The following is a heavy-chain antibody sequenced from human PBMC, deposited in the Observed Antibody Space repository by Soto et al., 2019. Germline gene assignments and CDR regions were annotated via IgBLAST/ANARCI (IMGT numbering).Heavy chain of an antibody. J-gene: IGHJ5*01. CDR2: IYKSATT. V-gene: IGHV4-30-4*01. CDR1: GDSISNLDYF. Sequence: ASETLSITCSVSGDSISNLDYFWAWIRQPPGQALEYIGYIYKSATTYYNPSFESRVAISVDTSKSQFSLNVTSVTAADTAVYFCARGRYCLTGRCFPNWFDSWGQGALVTVSS. CDR3: ARGRYCLTGRCFPNWFDS. D-gene: IGHD7-27*01.